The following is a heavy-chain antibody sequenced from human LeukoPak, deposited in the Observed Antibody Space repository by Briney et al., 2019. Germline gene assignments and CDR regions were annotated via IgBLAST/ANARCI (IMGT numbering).Heavy chain of an antibody. CDR1: GFTFSSYW. D-gene: IGHD3-10*01. CDR3: ARDQRGSGSYVYYYYGMDV. J-gene: IGHJ6*02. V-gene: IGHV3-7*01. CDR2: IKQDGSEK. Sequence: PGGSLRLSCAASGFTFSSYWMSWVRQAPGKGLEWVANIKQDGSEKYYVDSVKGRFTISRDNAKNSLYLQVNSLRAEDTAVYYCARDQRGSGSYVYYYYGMDVWGQGTTVTVSS.